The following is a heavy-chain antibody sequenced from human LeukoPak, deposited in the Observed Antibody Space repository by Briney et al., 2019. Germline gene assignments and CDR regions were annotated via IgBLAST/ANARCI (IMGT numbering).Heavy chain of an antibody. CDR3: ARGPPNWGYDY. J-gene: IGHJ4*02. CDR1: GGSISSNNW. V-gene: IGHV4-4*02. D-gene: IGHD7-27*01. Sequence: PSGTLSLTCAVSGGSISSNNWWGWVRQPPGKGLEWIGEIYHSGSPNYNPSLKSRVTISVDKSRNHFSLNLSSVTAADTAVYYCARGPPNWGYDYWGPGTLVTVSS. CDR2: IYHSGSP.